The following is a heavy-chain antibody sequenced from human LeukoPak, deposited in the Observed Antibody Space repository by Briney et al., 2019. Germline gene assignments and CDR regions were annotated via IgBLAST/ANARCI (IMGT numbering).Heavy chain of an antibody. CDR1: GGSISSSSYY. D-gene: IGHD5-24*01. J-gene: IGHJ4*02. CDR3: ARGIWKRWLQLGYYFDY. V-gene: IGHV4-39*07. CDR2: INHSGST. Sequence: SETLSLTCTVSGGSISSSSYYWGWIRQPPGKGLEWIGEINHSGSTNYNPSLKSRVTISVDTSKNQFSLKLSSVTAADTAVYYCARGIWKRWLQLGYYFDYWGQGTLVTVSS.